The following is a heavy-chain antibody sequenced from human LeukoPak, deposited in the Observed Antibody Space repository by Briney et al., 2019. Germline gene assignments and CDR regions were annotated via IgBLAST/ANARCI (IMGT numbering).Heavy chain of an antibody. Sequence: GGSLRLSCAASGFTFSSYAMSWVRQAPGKGLEWVSSISSSSSYIYYADSVKGRFTISRDNAKNSLYLQMNSLRAEDTAVYYCARDYYDSSGYYEMDYWGQGTLVTVSS. D-gene: IGHD3-22*01. CDR3: ARDYYDSSGYYEMDY. V-gene: IGHV3-21*01. CDR2: ISSSSSYI. J-gene: IGHJ4*02. CDR1: GFTFSSYA.